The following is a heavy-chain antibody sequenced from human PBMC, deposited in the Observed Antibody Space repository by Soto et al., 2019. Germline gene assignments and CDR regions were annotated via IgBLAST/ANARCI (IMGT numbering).Heavy chain of an antibody. CDR1: GVSISSYY. D-gene: IGHD4-17*01. CDR2: IYYSGST. J-gene: IGHJ6*03. Sequence: PSVPLSVTCTVSGVSISSYYLSWIRQPPGKGLEWIGYIYYSGSTNYNPSLKSRVTISVDTSKNQFSLKLSSVTAADTAVYYCARLAVTTGYYYMDVWGKGTTVTVSS. V-gene: IGHV4-59*08. CDR3: ARLAVTTGYYYMDV.